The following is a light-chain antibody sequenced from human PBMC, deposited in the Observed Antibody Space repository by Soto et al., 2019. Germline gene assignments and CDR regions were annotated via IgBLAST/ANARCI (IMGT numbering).Light chain of an antibody. V-gene: IGKV3-20*01. CDR3: QQRAGSST. CDR1: QSVSSSY. Sequence: EIVLTQSPGTLSLSPGERASLSCRASQSVSSSYLALYQQKPGQAPRLLIYGASSRATGVPDRFSGSGSGTDFTLTISRLEPEDFAVYYCQQRAGSSTFGQGTRLEIK. J-gene: IGKJ5*01. CDR2: GAS.